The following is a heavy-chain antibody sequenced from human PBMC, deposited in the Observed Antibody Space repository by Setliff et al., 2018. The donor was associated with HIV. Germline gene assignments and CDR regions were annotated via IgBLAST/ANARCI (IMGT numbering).Heavy chain of an antibody. V-gene: IGHV1-46*01. CDR1: GYSFTSYG. CDR2: INPSGGST. J-gene: IGHJ5*02. CDR3: ARNTPGIVPRRVGFDP. Sequence: ASVKVSCKASGYSFTSYGVSWVRQAPGQGLEWMGIINPSGGSTSYAQKFQGRVTMTRDTSTSTVYMELSSLRSEDTAVYYCARNTPGIVPRRVGFDPWGQGTLVTVSS. D-gene: IGHD1-26*01.